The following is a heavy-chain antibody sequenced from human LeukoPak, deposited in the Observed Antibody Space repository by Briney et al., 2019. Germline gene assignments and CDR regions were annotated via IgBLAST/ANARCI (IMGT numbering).Heavy chain of an antibody. D-gene: IGHD3-10*01. CDR2: ISWNSGSI. V-gene: IGHV3-9*01. Sequence: PGGSLRLSCAASGFTFDDYAVHWVRQAPGKGLEWVSGISWNSGSIGYADSVKGRFTISRDNAKNSLYLQMNSLRAEDTALYYCAKQLYGSGSYSFFDYWGQGTLVTVSS. CDR3: AKQLYGSGSYSFFDY. J-gene: IGHJ4*02. CDR1: GFTFDDYA.